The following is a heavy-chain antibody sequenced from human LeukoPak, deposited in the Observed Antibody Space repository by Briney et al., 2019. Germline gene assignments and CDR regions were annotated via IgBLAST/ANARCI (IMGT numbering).Heavy chain of an antibody. J-gene: IGHJ3*02. CDR3: ARDLVAGDAFDI. Sequence: SETLSLTCTVSGGSISSYYCSWIRQPPGKGLEWIGYIYYSGSTNYNPSLKSRVTISVDTSKNQFSLKLSSVTAADTAVYYCARDLVAGDAFDIWGQGTMVTVSS. D-gene: IGHD5-12*01. CDR1: GGSISSYY. CDR2: IYYSGST. V-gene: IGHV4-59*01.